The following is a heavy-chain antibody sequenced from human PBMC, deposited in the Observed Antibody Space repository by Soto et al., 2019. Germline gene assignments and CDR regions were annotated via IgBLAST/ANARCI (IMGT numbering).Heavy chain of an antibody. CDR2: ISGIGGST. CDR3: ARGSSGYTSSWYYFDY. J-gene: IGHJ4*02. D-gene: IGHD6-13*01. Sequence: PGGSLRLSCAASGFTFTDYALSWVRQAPGKGLEWVATISGIGGSTYLADSVKGRLSISRDNSKNTVSLLMNSLRAEDTAVYFCARGSSGYTSSWYYFDYWGQGTRVTVSS. V-gene: IGHV3-23*01. CDR1: GFTFTDYA.